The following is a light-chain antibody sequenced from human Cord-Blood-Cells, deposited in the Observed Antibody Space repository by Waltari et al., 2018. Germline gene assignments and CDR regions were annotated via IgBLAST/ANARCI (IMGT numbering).Light chain of an antibody. J-gene: IGKJ4*01. V-gene: IGKV4-1*01. Sequence: EIVMTQSPDSLAVSLGERATINCKSRQSVLYSSNNKNYLAWYQQKPGQPPKLLISWASTRESGVPDRFSGSGSGTDFTLTISSLQAEDVAVYYCQQYYSTPLTFGGGTKVEIK. CDR3: QQYYSTPLT. CDR1: QSVLYSSNNKNY. CDR2: WAS.